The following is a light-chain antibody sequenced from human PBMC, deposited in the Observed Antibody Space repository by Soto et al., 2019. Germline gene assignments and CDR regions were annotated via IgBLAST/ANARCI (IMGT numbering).Light chain of an antibody. J-gene: IGKJ1*01. V-gene: IGKV1-27*01. CDR1: QDISNY. CDR2: VAS. CDR3: QKYNSPPWT. Sequence: DIQMTQSPSSLSASVGDRVTITCRASQDISNYLAWYQQKPGKVPKLLIYVASTLQSGVPSRFSGSGSGTDFTLTINNLQPEDVASYYCQKYNSPPWTFGQGTKVEIK.